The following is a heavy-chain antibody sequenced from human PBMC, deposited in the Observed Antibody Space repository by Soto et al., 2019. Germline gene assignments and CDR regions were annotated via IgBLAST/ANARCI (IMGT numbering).Heavy chain of an antibody. D-gene: IGHD2-15*01. CDR1: GRSSSRVSYY. CDR3: ALVVFGHCNGGRCFSPFDY. J-gene: IGHJ4*02. CDR2: IYYSANT. Sequence: SETLSLACTVSGRSSSRVSYYWSWIRQAPGKGLEWIGYIYYSANTYYNPSLKSRVTISVDTSKNQFSLKLSSVTAADTAVYYCALVVFGHCNGGRCFSPFDYWGQGTLVTVS. V-gene: IGHV4-30-4*01.